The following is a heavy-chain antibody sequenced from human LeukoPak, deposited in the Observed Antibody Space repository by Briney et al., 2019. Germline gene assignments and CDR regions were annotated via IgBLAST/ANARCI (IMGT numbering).Heavy chain of an antibody. CDR2: ISWNSGSI. V-gene: IGHV3-9*01. Sequence: PGGSLRLSCAASGFTFDDYAMYWVRQAPGKGLEWVSGISWNSGSIGYADSVKGRFTISRDNAKNSLYLQMNSLRPEDTALYYCAKDSTHSNPRTGSGGTDVWGKGTTVTVSS. D-gene: IGHD2-8*02. CDR1: GFTFDDYA. CDR3: AKDSTHSNPRTGSGGTDV. J-gene: IGHJ6*03.